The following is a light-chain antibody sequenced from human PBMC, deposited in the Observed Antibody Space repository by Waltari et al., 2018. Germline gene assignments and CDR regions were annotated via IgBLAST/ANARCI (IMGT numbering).Light chain of an antibody. J-gene: IGLJ2*01. CDR2: EVS. Sequence: QSALTQPPSASGSPGQSVTISCTGTSSDVGGYNFVSWYPQHPGKAPKLMIYEVSERPSGFPDRFSGSKSGNTASLTVSGLQTEDESDYYCSSYAGSMTLVFGGGTKLTVL. V-gene: IGLV2-8*01. CDR3: SSYAGSMTLV. CDR1: SSDVGGYNF.